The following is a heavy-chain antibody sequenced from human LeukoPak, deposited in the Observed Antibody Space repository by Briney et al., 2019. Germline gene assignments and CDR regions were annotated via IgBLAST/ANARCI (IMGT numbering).Heavy chain of an antibody. J-gene: IGHJ4*02. D-gene: IGHD6-6*01. CDR3: ARGIAARRKYNFDY. CDR1: GGSISSYY. Sequence: SETLSLTCTVSGGSISSYYWSWIRQPAGKGLEWTGRIYTSGSTNYNPSLKSRVTMSVDTSKNQFSLKLSSVTAADTAVYYCARGIAARRKYNFDYWGQGTLVTVSS. V-gene: IGHV4-4*07. CDR2: IYTSGST.